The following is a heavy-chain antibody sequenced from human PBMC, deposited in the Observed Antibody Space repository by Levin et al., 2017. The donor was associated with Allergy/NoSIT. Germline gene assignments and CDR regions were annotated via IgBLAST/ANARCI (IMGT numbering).Heavy chain of an antibody. D-gene: IGHD4-11*01. CDR3: ARGDYRDDAFDI. CDR1: GGSISTYY. Sequence: TSQTLSLTCTVSGGSISTYYWSWIRQPPGKGLEWIGYIYYSGSTNHNPSLKSRVTISVDTSKNQFSLKLSSVTAADTAVYYCARGDYRDDAFDIWGQGTMVTVSS. J-gene: IGHJ3*02. CDR2: IYYSGST. V-gene: IGHV4-59*01.